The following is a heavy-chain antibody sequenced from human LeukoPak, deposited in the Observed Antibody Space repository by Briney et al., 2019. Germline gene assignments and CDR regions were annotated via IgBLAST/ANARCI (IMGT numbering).Heavy chain of an antibody. CDR1: GGTFSSYA. CDR3: ARGKAAGTRNWFDP. J-gene: IGHJ5*02. CDR2: IIPIFGTA. V-gene: IGHV1-69*05. D-gene: IGHD6-13*01. Sequence: SVKVSCKASGGTFSSYAISWVRQAPGQGLEWMGGIIPIFGTANYAQKFQGRVTITTDESTSTAYMELSSLRSEDTAVYYRARGKAAGTRNWFDPWGQGTLVTVSS.